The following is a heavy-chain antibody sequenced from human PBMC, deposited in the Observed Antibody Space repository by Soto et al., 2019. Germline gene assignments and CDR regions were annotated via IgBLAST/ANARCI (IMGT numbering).Heavy chain of an antibody. D-gene: IGHD6-13*01. J-gene: IGHJ6*02. CDR3: ARHAAAGTVYYYYGMGV. CDR1: GYSFTIYW. Sequence: GESLKISCQGSGYSFTIYWIGWVRQMPGKGLEWMCIIYPGDSDTRYSPSFQGQVTISADTSISTAYLQWSSLKASDTAMYYCARHAAAGTVYYYYGMGVWGQGTTVTVSS. CDR2: IYPGDSDT. V-gene: IGHV5-51*01.